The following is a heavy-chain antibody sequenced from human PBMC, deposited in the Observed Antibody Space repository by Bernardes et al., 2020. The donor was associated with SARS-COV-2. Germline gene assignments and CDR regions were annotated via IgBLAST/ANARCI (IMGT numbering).Heavy chain of an antibody. V-gene: IGHV5-51*01. D-gene: IGHD6-13*01. CDR1: GFDFTNYW. J-gene: IGHJ4*02. CDR2: IYPRDSDT. Sequence: GESLKISCKVSGFDFTNYWIGWVRQMPGKGLEWMGIIYPRDSDTRYSPSFQGQVTISADKSISTAYLQWSSLKASDTAMYYCARQASFVAATGIDYLGQGTLVTVSS. CDR3: ARQASFVAATGIDY.